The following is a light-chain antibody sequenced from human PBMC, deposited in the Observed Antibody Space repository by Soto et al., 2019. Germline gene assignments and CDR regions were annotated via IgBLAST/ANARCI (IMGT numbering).Light chain of an antibody. J-gene: IGKJ2*01. Sequence: DLVMTQSPDSLAVSLGERATINCKSSQSVLYSSNNKNYLAWYQQKPGQPPKLLIYWASTRESGVPDRFSGSGSGTDFTLNSSSLQAEDVAVYYCQQYYSTPLTFGQGTKLEIK. CDR1: QSVLYSSNNKNY. V-gene: IGKV4-1*01. CDR3: QQYYSTPLT. CDR2: WAS.